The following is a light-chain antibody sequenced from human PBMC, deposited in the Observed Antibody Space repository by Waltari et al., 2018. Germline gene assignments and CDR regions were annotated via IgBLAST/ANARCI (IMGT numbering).Light chain of an antibody. CDR2: EVS. CDR3: GSYAGSNNLGV. CDR1: SSDVGGYNY. J-gene: IGLJ2*01. V-gene: IGLV2-8*01. Sequence: QSALTQPPSASGSPGQSVTISCTGTSSDVGGYNYVSWYQTHPGKAPKLFICEVSKRPVGVRVGFLGSKSGNTASRTVVGLQAEDEADYYGGSYAGSNNLGVFGGGTKLTVL.